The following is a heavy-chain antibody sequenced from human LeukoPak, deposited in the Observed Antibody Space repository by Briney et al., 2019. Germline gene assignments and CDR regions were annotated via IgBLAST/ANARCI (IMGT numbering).Heavy chain of an antibody. J-gene: IGHJ6*03. D-gene: IGHD3-3*01. CDR1: GGSISSSSYY. Sequence: SETLSLTCTVSGGSISSSSYYWGWIRQPPGKGLEWIGSIYYSGSTYYNPSLKSRVTISVDTSKKQFSLKLSSVTAADTAVYYCARHYPPAWSGYYYVDVWGKGTTVTVSS. CDR3: ARHYPPAWSGYYYVDV. V-gene: IGHV4-39*01. CDR2: IYYSGST.